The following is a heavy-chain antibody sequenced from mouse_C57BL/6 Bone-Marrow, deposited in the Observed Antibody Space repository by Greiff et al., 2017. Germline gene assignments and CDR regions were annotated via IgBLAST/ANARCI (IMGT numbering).Heavy chain of an antibody. D-gene: IGHD1-1*01. Sequence: EVQRVESGGGLVKPGGSLKLSCAASGFTFSSYAMSWVRQTPEKRLEWVATISDGGSYTYYPDNVKGRFTISRDNAKNNLYLQMSHLKSEDTAMYYCARDSTVVAGAYWGQGTLVTVSA. CDR3: ARDSTVVAGAY. J-gene: IGHJ3*01. V-gene: IGHV5-4*01. CDR2: ISDGGSYT. CDR1: GFTFSSYA.